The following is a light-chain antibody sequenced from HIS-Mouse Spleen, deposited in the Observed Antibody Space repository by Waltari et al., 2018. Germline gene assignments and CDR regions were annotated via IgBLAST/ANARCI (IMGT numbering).Light chain of an antibody. V-gene: IGLV2-23*01. Sequence: QSALTQPASVSGSPGQSITISCTGTSSDVGSYNLLSWYQQHPGKAPKLMIYEGSKRPSGVSNRFSGSKSGNTASLTISGLQAGDEADYYCCSYAGSSTWVFGGGTKLTVL. J-gene: IGLJ3*02. CDR2: EGS. CDR1: SSDVGSYNL. CDR3: CSYAGSSTWV.